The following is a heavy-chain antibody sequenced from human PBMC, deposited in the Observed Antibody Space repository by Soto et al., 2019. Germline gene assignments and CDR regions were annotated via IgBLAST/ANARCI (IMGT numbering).Heavy chain of an antibody. CDR3: AYRVGSRGSFDY. Sequence: QITLKESGPTLVKPTQTLTLTCTFSGFSLTTSGVSVGWIRQPPGKALEWVAFIYWNDDKRYSPSLKSRLTITKDNSKKQVALTMTNMDPVDTATDYCAYRVGSRGSFDYWGPGTLVTVSS. D-gene: IGHD6-25*01. CDR1: GFSLTTSGVS. CDR2: IYWNDDK. J-gene: IGHJ4*02. V-gene: IGHV2-5*01.